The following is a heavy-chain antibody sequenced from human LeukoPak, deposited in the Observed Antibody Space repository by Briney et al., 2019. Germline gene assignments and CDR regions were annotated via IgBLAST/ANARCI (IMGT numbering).Heavy chain of an antibody. CDR3: VRYSAKGFDS. CDR2: IGTAGDT. D-gene: IGHD1-26*01. CDR1: GFTFRSYD. V-gene: IGHV3-13*04. Sequence: GGSLRLSCAASGFTFRSYDMHWVRQVTGESLEWVSSIGTAGDTYCPGSVKGRFTISRDNAKNSLYLQMNSLRAGDTALYYCVRYSAKGFDSWGQGTLVTVSS. J-gene: IGHJ4*02.